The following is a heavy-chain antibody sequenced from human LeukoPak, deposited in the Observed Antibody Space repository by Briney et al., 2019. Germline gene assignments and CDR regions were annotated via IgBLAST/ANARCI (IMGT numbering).Heavy chain of an antibody. Sequence: PSQTLSLTCTVSGGSVSSGDYYWSWIRQPPGKGLEWIGYIYYSGSTNYNPSLKSRVTISVDTSKNQFSLKLSSVTAADTAVYYCARGVEYYYDSSGYYPYYFDYWGQGTLVTVSS. CDR2: IYYSGST. V-gene: IGHV4-61*08. D-gene: IGHD3-22*01. CDR3: ARGVEYYYDSSGYYPYYFDY. J-gene: IGHJ4*02. CDR1: GGSVSSGDYY.